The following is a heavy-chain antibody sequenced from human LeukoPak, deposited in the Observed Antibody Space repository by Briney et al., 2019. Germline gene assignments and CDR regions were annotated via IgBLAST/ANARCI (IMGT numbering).Heavy chain of an antibody. CDR1: GFTFSSYA. Sequence: QPGRSLRLSCAASGFTFSSYAMHWVRQAPGKGLEWVAVISYDGSNKYYADSVKGRFTISRDNSKNTLYLQMSSLRAEDTAVYYCARARDLYSSGWNFDYWGQGTLVTVSS. CDR3: ARARDLYSSGWNFDY. V-gene: IGHV3-30*15. J-gene: IGHJ4*02. CDR2: ISYDGSNK. D-gene: IGHD6-19*01.